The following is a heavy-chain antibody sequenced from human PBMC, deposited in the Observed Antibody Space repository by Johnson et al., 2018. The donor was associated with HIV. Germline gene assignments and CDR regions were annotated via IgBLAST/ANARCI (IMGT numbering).Heavy chain of an antibody. J-gene: IGHJ3*02. V-gene: IGHV3-30*19. Sequence: QVQLVESGGGVVQPGGSLRLSCAASGFTFNSYGMHWVRQAPGNGLEWVAVISYDGSIKYYGDSVKGRFTISRDNSKNTLYLQMNSLRVEDTAVYYCARDALLRFLEWFIWGQGTMVTVSS. CDR2: ISYDGSIK. CDR1: GFTFNSYG. D-gene: IGHD3-3*01. CDR3: ARDALLRFLEWFI.